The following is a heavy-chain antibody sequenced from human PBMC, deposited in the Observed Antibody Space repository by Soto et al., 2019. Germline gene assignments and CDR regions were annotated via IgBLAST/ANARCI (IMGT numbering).Heavy chain of an antibody. J-gene: IGHJ4*02. Sequence: WGSLRLSCAASGFTFRSYAMHWVRQAPGKGLEWVSFISHDGSDQYYADSVKGRFTISRDNSKNTVYLQMNSLRPDDTAVYYCTRDRSLTVVVAGYWGLGTLVTVSS. CDR2: ISHDGSDQ. CDR1: GFTFRSYA. CDR3: TRDRSLTVVVAGY. V-gene: IGHV3-30*01. D-gene: IGHD2-15*01.